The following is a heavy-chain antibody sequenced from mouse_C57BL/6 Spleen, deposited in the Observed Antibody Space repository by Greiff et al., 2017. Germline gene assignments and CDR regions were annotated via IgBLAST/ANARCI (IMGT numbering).Heavy chain of an antibody. V-gene: IGHV1-64*01. CDR3: ARERSYGYDNDAMDY. CDR1: GYTFTSYW. D-gene: IGHD2-2*01. CDR2: IHPNSGST. J-gene: IGHJ4*01. Sequence: QVQLQQPGAELVKPGASVKLSCKASGYTFTSYWMHWVKQRPGQGLEWIGMIHPNSGSTNYNEKFKSKATLTVDKSSSTAYMQLSSLTSEDSAVYYCARERSYGYDNDAMDYWDQGTSVTVSS.